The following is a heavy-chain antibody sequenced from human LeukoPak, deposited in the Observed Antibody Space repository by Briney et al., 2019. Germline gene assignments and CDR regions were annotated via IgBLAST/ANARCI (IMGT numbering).Heavy chain of an antibody. V-gene: IGHV4-31*03. Sequence: SETLSLTCTVSGGSISSGGYYWSWIRQHPGKGQEWIGYIYYSGSTYYNPSLKSRVTISVDTSKNQFSLKLSSVTAADTAVYYCARFTMVRGVIITSYREYYFDYWGQGTLVTVSS. CDR2: IYYSGST. J-gene: IGHJ4*02. D-gene: IGHD3-10*01. CDR1: GGSISSGGYY. CDR3: ARFTMVRGVIITSYREYYFDY.